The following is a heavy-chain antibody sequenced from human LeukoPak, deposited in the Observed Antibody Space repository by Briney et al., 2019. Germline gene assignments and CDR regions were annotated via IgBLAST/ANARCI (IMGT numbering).Heavy chain of an antibody. J-gene: IGHJ3*02. CDR1: GFTFSSYS. CDR3: ARAPPDDAFDI. Sequence: GGSLRLSCAASGFTFSSYSMNWVRQAPGKGLEWVSSISSSSYIYYADSVKGRFTISRDNAKNSLYLQMNSLRAEDTAVYYCARAPPDDAFDIWGQGTMVTVSS. CDR2: ISSSSYI. V-gene: IGHV3-21*01.